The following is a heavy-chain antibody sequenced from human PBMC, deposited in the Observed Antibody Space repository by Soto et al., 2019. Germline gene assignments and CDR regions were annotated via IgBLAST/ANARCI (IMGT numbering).Heavy chain of an antibody. J-gene: IGHJ6*02. V-gene: IGHV5-51*01. CDR1: GYTFTDYW. CDR3: VRYISNFRYHHDAIDX. D-gene: IGHD1-20*01. Sequence: PGESLKISCKGSGYTFTDYWIGWVRQLPGKGLESMVIIYPGDSDTRYSPSFQGHVTITVEKSTSTDYLQWNTLKASDTATYYCVRYISNFRYHHDAIDXWGQGTTVTVSX. CDR2: IYPGDSDT.